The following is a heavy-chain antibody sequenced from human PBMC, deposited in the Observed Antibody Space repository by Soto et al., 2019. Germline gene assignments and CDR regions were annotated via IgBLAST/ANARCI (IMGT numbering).Heavy chain of an antibody. D-gene: IGHD3-3*01. CDR1: GGSFSTKS. CDR2: IIPIVRRT. V-gene: IGHV1-69*08. J-gene: IGHJ4*02. Sequence: SVKGSCKASGGSFSTKSVVWVRQAAGQGLEWMGRIIPIVRRTNYAQQFQGRVTISADRSTSTGYMELSSLTSEDTAIYYCAIDGDNEAPYWGQ. CDR3: AIDGDNEAPY.